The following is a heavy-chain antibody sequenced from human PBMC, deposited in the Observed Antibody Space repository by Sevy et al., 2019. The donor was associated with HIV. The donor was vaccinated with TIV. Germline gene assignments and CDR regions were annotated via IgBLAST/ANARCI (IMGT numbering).Heavy chain of an antibody. CDR2: ISYIGRT. CDR1: GASVSYGNYY. CDR3: VGVRIAAAGGYFDY. V-gene: IGHV4-61*01. Sequence: SETLSLTCTVSGASVSYGNYYWTWIRQPPGKGLEWIGYISYIGRTNYNPSLKSRVTISIETAKNQLSLRLNSVTATETTVYYWVGVRIAAAGGYFDYWGQGALVTVSS. J-gene: IGHJ4*02. D-gene: IGHD6-13*01.